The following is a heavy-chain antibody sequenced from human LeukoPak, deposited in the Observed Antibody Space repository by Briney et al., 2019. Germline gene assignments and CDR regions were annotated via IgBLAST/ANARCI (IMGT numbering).Heavy chain of an antibody. CDR2: IIPILGIA. V-gene: IGHV1-69*04. D-gene: IGHD6-13*01. Sequence: ASVKVSCKASGGTFSSYAISWVRQAPGQGLEWMGRIIPILGIANYAQKFQGRVTITADKSTSTAYMELSSLRSEDTAVYYCARGIAAAVYNWFDPWGQGTLVTVSS. CDR1: GGTFSSYA. CDR3: ARGIAAAVYNWFDP. J-gene: IGHJ5*02.